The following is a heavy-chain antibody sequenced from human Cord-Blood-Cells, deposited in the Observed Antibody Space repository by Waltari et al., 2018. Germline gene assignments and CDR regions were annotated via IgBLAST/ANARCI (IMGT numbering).Heavy chain of an antibody. Sequence: QVQLQQWGAGLLKPSETLSLTCAVYGGSFSGYYWSWIRQPPGKGLEWIGEINHSGSTKHNPSLKSRVTISVDTSKNQFSLKLSSVTAADTAVYYCARIRYSGSYYYYYYGMDVWGQGTTVTVSS. V-gene: IGHV4-34*01. CDR1: GGSFSGYY. J-gene: IGHJ6*02. D-gene: IGHD1-26*01. CDR3: ARIRYSGSYYYYYYGMDV. CDR2: INHSGST.